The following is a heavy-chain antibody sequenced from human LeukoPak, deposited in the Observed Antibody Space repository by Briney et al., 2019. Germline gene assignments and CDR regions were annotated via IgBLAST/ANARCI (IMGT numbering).Heavy chain of an antibody. CDR1: GGSISSSSYY. Sequence: SETLSLTCTVSGGSISSSSYYWGWIRQPPGKGLEWIGSIYYSGSTYYNPSLKSRVTISVDTSKNQFSLKLSSVTAEDTAVYYCARDGPSLIAAALNWFDPWGQGTLVTVSS. CDR3: ARDGPSLIAAALNWFDP. D-gene: IGHD6-13*01. CDR2: IYYSGST. J-gene: IGHJ5*02. V-gene: IGHV4-39*07.